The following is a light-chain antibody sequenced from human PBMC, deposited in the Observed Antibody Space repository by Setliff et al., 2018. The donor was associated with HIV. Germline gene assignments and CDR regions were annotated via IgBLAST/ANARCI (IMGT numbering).Light chain of an antibody. J-gene: IGLJ1*01. CDR1: SNDVGRYDL. V-gene: IGLV2-23*01. CDR2: QAT. Sequence: QSALTQPDSVSGSPGQSITISCTGTSNDVGRYDLVSWYQQHPARAPKLIIYQATRRPSGVSNRFSGSKSGNVASLTISGLQAEDEADYYCCSNTGSNTLVFGTGTKVTVL. CDR3: CSNTGSNTLV.